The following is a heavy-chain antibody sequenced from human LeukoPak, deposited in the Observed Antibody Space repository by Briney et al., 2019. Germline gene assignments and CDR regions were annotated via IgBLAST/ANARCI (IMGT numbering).Heavy chain of an antibody. CDR3: AGLYAAFDY. CDR1: GFNFDEYA. CDR2: ISSSSSYI. D-gene: IGHD2-8*01. Sequence: GGSLRLSCAASGFNFDEYAMHWVRQAPGKGLEWVSSISSSSSYIYYADSVKGRFTISRDNAKNSLYLQMNSLRAEDTAVYYCAGLYAAFDYWGQGTLVTVSS. J-gene: IGHJ4*02. V-gene: IGHV3-21*01.